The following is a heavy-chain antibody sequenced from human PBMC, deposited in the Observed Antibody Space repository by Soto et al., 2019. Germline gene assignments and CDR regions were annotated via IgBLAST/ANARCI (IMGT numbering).Heavy chain of an antibody. V-gene: IGHV3-33*01. CDR1: GFTFSSYG. Sequence: SPRLSCAASGFTFSSYGMHWVRQAPDKGLEWVALIWSDGSNENYADSVKGRFSISRDNSKNTLYLQMNSLRVDDTAVYYCARDSRKQRYLDYWGQGTPVTVSS. D-gene: IGHD6-25*01. CDR3: ARDSRKQRYLDY. CDR2: IWSDGSNE. J-gene: IGHJ4*02.